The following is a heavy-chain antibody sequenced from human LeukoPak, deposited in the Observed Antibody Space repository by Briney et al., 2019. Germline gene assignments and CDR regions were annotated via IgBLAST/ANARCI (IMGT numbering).Heavy chain of an antibody. CDR1: GGSISSYY. Sequence: ETLSLTCTVSGGSISSYYWSWIRQPPGNGPEWVANIKEDESEKNYVDSVKGRFTISRDSAKNSLYLQMNSLRAEDTALYYCARDWFTRLGELSPDRAFDYWGQGTLVTVSS. CDR2: IKEDESEK. J-gene: IGHJ4*02. V-gene: IGHV3-7*03. CDR3: ARDWFTRLGELSPDRAFDY. D-gene: IGHD3-16*02.